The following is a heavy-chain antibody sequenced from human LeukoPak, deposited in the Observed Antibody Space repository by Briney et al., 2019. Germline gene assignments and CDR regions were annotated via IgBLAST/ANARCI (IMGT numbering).Heavy chain of an antibody. CDR1: GFTFDSYV. Sequence: GGSLRLSCAASGFTFDSYVMNWVRQAPGKGLEWVSTISGSGGSTYYADSVKGRFTISRDNSKNTLYLQMNSLRAEDTAVYYCAREYGSVLGDYWGQGTLVTVSS. J-gene: IGHJ4*02. CDR2: ISGSGGST. D-gene: IGHD3-10*01. V-gene: IGHV3-23*01. CDR3: AREYGSVLGDY.